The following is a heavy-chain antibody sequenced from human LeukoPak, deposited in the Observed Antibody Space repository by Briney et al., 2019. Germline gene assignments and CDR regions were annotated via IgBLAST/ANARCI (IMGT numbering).Heavy chain of an antibody. V-gene: IGHV1-18*01. CDR1: GYTFTSYG. CDR2: ISPYNGNT. D-gene: IGHD6-19*01. CDR3: ARGVAVAGTKNNYFDY. J-gene: IGHJ4*02. Sequence: EASVKVSCKASGYTFTSYGLSWVRQAPGHGLEWMGWISPYNGNTNYVEKFQGRVTMTADTSTSTAYMELRSLRSDDTAVYYCARGVAVAGTKNNYFDYWGQGTLVTVSS.